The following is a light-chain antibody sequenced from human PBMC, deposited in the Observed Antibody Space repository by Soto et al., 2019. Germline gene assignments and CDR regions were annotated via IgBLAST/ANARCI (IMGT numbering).Light chain of an antibody. Sequence: IQLTQSPSSLSASVGDRVTIPCRASQGISSYLAWYQQKPGKAPKLLIYAASILQSGVPSRFGGSGSGTDFTLTISSLQPEDFATYYCQQFNNYPLTFGGGTKVDIK. CDR1: QGISSY. CDR2: AAS. J-gene: IGKJ4*01. CDR3: QQFNNYPLT. V-gene: IGKV1-9*01.